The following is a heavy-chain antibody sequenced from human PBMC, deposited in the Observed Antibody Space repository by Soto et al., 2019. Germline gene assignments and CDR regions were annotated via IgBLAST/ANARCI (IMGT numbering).Heavy chain of an antibody. D-gene: IGHD2-15*01. J-gene: IGHJ6*02. CDR2: INHSGST. V-gene: IGHV4-34*01. CDR3: ARTGYHCSGGSCYSLRYYYYGMDV. CDR1: GGSFSGYY. Sequence: PSETLSLTCAVYGGSFSGYYWSWIRQPPGKGLEWIGEINHSGSTNYNPSLKSRVTISVDTSKNQFSLKLSSVTAADTAVSYWARTGYHCSGGSCYSLRYYYYGMDVWGQGTTVTVSS.